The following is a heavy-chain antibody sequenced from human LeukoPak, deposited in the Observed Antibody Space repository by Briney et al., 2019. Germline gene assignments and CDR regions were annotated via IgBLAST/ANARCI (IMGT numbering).Heavy chain of an antibody. Sequence: GGSQRLSCAASGFTFSSHGMHWVRQAPGKGLEWVSGISASGGSTFYADSVKGRFTISRDNSKNTLYLQMNSLRAEDTAVYYCAKASSSWTPFDYWGQGTLVTVSS. J-gene: IGHJ4*02. CDR3: AKASSSWTPFDY. CDR1: GFTFSSHG. V-gene: IGHV3-23*01. CDR2: ISASGGST. D-gene: IGHD6-13*01.